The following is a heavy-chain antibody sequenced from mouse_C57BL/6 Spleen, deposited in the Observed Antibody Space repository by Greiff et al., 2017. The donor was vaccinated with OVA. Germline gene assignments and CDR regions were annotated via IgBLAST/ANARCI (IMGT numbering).Heavy chain of an antibody. V-gene: IGHV5-17*01. CDR1: GFTFSDYG. J-gene: IGHJ1*03. CDR2: ISSGSSTI. CDR3: ARGPFDV. Sequence: EVQLQESGGGLVKPGGSLKLSCAASGFTFSDYGMHWVRQAPEKGLEWVAYISSGSSTIYYADTVKGRFTISRDNAKNTLFLQMTSLRSEDTAMYYCARGPFDVWGTGTTVTVSS.